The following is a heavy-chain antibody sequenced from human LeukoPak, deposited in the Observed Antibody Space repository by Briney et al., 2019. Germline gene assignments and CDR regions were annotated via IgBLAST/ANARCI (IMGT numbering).Heavy chain of an antibody. CDR1: GGSFSSYY. CDR3: ARTCSSTSCYNN. CDR2: INYSGST. J-gene: IGHJ4*02. Sequence: SETLSLTCAVYGGSFSSYYWSWIRQPPGKGLEWIGEINYSGSTDYNPSLKSRVTISVDTSKNQCSLKLNAVTAADTAVYYCARTCSSTSCYNNWGQGTLVTASS. V-gene: IGHV4-34*01. D-gene: IGHD2-2*02.